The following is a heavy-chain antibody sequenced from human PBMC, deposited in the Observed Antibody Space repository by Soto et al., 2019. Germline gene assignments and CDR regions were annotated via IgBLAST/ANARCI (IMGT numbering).Heavy chain of an antibody. V-gene: IGHV4-39*01. J-gene: IGHJ4*02. D-gene: IGHD5-18*01. CDR2: IYYSGST. CDR3: ACGGYSYGFMGY. Sequence: SETLSLTCTVSGGSISSSSYYWGWIRQPPGKGLEWIGSIYYSGSTYYNPSLKSRVTISVDTSKNQFSLKLSSVTAADTAVYYCACGGYSYGFMGYWGQGTLVTVSS. CDR1: GGSISSSSYY.